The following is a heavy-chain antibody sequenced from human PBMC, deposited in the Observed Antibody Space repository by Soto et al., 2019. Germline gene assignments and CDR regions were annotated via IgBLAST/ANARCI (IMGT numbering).Heavy chain of an antibody. Sequence: QVQLQESGPGLVKPSQTLSLTCTVSGGSISSGGYYWSWIRQHPGKGLEGIGDIYYSGSTCYNPSLKRRVTISVDTSKTQCSLKLSSVTAADTAVYSCAGIYSGSPGGTLRYWGQGTLVTVSS. J-gene: IGHJ4*02. D-gene: IGHD1-26*01. V-gene: IGHV4-31*03. CDR1: GGSISSGGYY. CDR2: IYYSGST. CDR3: AGIYSGSPGGTLRY.